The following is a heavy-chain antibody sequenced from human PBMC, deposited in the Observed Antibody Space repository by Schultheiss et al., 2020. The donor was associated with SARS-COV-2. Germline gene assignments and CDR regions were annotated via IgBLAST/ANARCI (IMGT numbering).Heavy chain of an antibody. Sequence: GESLKISCKASGYTFTGYYMHWVRQAPGQGLERMGRINPNSGGTNYAQKFQGRVTMTRDTSISTAYMELSRLRSDDTAVYYCATSSSWYLGFDYWGQGTLVTVSS. CDR2: INPNSGGT. D-gene: IGHD6-13*01. V-gene: IGHV1-2*06. CDR1: GYTFTGYY. CDR3: ATSSSWYLGFDY. J-gene: IGHJ4*02.